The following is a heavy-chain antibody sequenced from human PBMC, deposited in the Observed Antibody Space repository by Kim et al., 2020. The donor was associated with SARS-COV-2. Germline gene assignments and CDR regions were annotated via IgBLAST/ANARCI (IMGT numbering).Heavy chain of an antibody. CDR2: INHSGST. J-gene: IGHJ1*01. V-gene: IGHV4-34*01. CDR1: GGSFSGYY. Sequence: SETLSLTCAVYGGSFSGYYWSWIRQPPGKGLEWIGEINHSGSTNYNPSLKSRVTISVDTSKNQFSLKLSSVTAADTAVYYCARGRRLGYCTNGVCYHNPLFQHWGQGTLVTVSS. D-gene: IGHD2-8*01. CDR3: ARGRRLGYCTNGVCYHNPLFQH.